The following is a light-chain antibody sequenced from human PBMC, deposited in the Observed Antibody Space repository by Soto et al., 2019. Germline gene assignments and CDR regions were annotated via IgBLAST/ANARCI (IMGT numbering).Light chain of an antibody. Sequence: QAVVTQSPSASASLGASVKLTCTLSSGHSSYAIAWHQQQPEKGPRYLMKLDSDGSHTKGDAIPDRFSGSSSGAERYLTISSLQSEDEVDYYCQTWGTGIHVVFGGGTQLTVL. CDR1: SGHSSYA. CDR3: QTWGTGIHVV. V-gene: IGLV4-69*01. J-gene: IGLJ2*01. CDR2: LDSDGSH.